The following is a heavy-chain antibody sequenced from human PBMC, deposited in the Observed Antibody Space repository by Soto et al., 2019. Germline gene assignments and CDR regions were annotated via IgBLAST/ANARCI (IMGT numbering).Heavy chain of an antibody. Sequence: SETLSLTCAVYGGSFSGYYWSWIRQPPGKGLEWIGEINHSGSTNYNPSLKSRVTISVDTSKNQFSLKLSSVTAADTAVYYCARVPVLRYFDWQHSAPFDYWGQGTLVT. CDR2: INHSGST. V-gene: IGHV4-34*01. CDR3: ARVPVLRYFDWQHSAPFDY. CDR1: GGSFSGYY. J-gene: IGHJ4*02. D-gene: IGHD3-9*01.